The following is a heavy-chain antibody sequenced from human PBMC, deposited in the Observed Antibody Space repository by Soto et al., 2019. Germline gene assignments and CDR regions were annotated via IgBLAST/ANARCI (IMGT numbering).Heavy chain of an antibody. CDR3: ATTAASAHFDH. CDR1: GITFEDCA. V-gene: IGHV3-23*01. D-gene: IGHD6-13*01. Sequence: EVRLLESGGGLVQPGGSLRLSCAASGITFEDCAISWVRQAPGKGMEWVSDVSGNGLSKHYADSVEDRFTISRDNSKHTVSLQMNSLRADDTAVYYCATTAASAHFDHWGQGILVTVSS. CDR2: VSGNGLSK. J-gene: IGHJ4*02.